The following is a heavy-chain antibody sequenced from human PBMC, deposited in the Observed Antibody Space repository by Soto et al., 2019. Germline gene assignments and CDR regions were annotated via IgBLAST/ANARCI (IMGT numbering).Heavy chain of an antibody. J-gene: IGHJ3*02. CDR2: IYYSGST. Sequence: SETLSLTCTVSGGSISSYYWSWIRQPPGKGLEWIGYIYYSGSTNYNPSLKSRVTISVDTSKNQFSLKLSSVTAADTAVYYCARSKIMITFGGVIVYGTAFDIWGQGTMVTVSS. V-gene: IGHV4-59*01. CDR1: GGSISSYY. CDR3: ARSKIMITFGGVIVYGTAFDI. D-gene: IGHD3-16*02.